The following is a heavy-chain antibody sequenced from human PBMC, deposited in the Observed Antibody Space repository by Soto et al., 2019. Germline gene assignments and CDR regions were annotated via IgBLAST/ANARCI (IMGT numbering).Heavy chain of an antibody. CDR1: GGSISRYY. CDR3: ARDLWGYCGTDCYPLDV. D-gene: IGHD2-21*02. CDR2: LYNAGST. Sequence: QVRLQESGPGLVKPSETLSLTCTVSGGSISRYYWSWIRQPPGKGLEWIGYLYNAGSTIYNPSLKRRVTIPVDMSQTQFSLNLNYVTAAETAVYYCARDLWGYCGTDCYPLDVWGQGTTVTVSS. J-gene: IGHJ6*02. V-gene: IGHV4-59*01.